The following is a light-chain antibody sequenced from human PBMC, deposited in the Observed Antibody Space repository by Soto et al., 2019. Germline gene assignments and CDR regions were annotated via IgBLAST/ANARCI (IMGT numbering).Light chain of an antibody. V-gene: IGKV1-5*01. CDR3: QHHNSSSQT. J-gene: IGKJ1*01. Sequence: DIQMTQSPPTLSASVGDRVTITCRASQSIRHYLAWYQQMPGKAPKLLIYGASTLQSGVPSRFSGSGSGTEFTLTISSLQPDDFGTYFCQHHNSSSQTFGQGTKV. CDR1: QSIRHY. CDR2: GAS.